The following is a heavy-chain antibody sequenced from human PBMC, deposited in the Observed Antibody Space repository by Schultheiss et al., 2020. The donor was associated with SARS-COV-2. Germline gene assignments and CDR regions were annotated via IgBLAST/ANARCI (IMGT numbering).Heavy chain of an antibody. D-gene: IGHD5-12*01. Sequence: GGSLRLSCAASGFTFSSYWMHWVRQAPGKGLVWVSGISWNSGSIGYADSVKGRFTISRDNSKNTLYLQMNSLRAEDTAVYYCAKGAGYDEYPLDVWGQGTTVTVSS. CDR1: GFTFSSYW. CDR3: AKGAGYDEYPLDV. J-gene: IGHJ6*02. V-gene: IGHV3-74*01. CDR2: ISWNSGSI.